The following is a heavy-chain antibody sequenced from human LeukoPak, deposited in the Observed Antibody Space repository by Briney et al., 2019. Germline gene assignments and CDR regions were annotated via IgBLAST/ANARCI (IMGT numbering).Heavy chain of an antibody. CDR2: ISSSSSYI. CDR3: ARGPYSSNWYVDY. Sequence: GGSLRLSCAASGFTFSSYSMNWVRQAPGKGLEWVSSISSSSSYIYYADSVKGRLTISRDNAKNSLYLQMNSLRAEDTAVYYCARGPYSSNWYVDYWGQGTLVTVAS. D-gene: IGHD6-13*01. CDR1: GFTFSSYS. J-gene: IGHJ4*02. V-gene: IGHV3-21*01.